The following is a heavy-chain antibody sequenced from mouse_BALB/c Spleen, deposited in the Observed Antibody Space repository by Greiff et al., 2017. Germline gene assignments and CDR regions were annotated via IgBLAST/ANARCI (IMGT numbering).Heavy chain of an antibody. Sequence: VKLMESGPQLVRPGASVKISCKASGYSFTSYWMHWVKQRPGQGLEWIGMIDPSDSETRLNQKFKDKATLTVDKSSSTAYMQLSSPTSEDSAVYYCARPRVDYWGQGTSVTVSS. J-gene: IGHJ4*01. CDR2: IDPSDSET. V-gene: IGHV1S126*01. CDR1: GYSFTSYW. CDR3: ARPRVDY.